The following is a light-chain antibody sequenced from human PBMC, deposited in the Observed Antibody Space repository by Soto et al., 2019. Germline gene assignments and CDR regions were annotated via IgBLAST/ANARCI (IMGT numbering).Light chain of an antibody. CDR3: QSYDSSLSAY. CDR1: SSNIGAGYD. V-gene: IGLV1-40*01. J-gene: IGLJ2*01. CDR2: GNS. Sequence: QLVLTQPPSVSGAPGQRVTISCTGSSSNIGAGYDVHWYQQLPGTAPKLLIYGNSNRPSGVPDRFSGSKSGTSASLAITGLQAEDEADYYCQSYDSSLSAYFGGGTKLTVL.